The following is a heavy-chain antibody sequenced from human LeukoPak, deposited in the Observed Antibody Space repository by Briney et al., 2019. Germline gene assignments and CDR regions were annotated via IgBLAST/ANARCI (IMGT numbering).Heavy chain of an antibody. CDR3: ARMGREQLTPGPHYYYYYMDV. D-gene: IGHD6-6*01. CDR1: GFTFSSYS. Sequence: GGSLRLSCAASGFTFSSYSMNWVRQAPGKGLEWVSYISSSSSTIYYADSVKGRFTISRDNAKNSLYLQMNSLRAEDTAVYYCARMGREQLTPGPHYYYYYMDVWGKGTTVTVSS. J-gene: IGHJ6*03. V-gene: IGHV3-48*04. CDR2: ISSSSSTI.